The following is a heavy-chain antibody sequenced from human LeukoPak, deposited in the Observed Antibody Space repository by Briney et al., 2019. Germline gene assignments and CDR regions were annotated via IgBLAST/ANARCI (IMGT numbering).Heavy chain of an antibody. CDR2: ISGSGGST. V-gene: IGHV3-23*01. J-gene: IGHJ4*02. D-gene: IGHD6-19*01. Sequence: GGSLRLSCAASGFTFSSYAMHWVRQAPGKGLEWVSAISGSGGSTYYADSVKGRFTISRDNSKNTLYLQVNSLRAEDTAVYYCAKGLPGIAVGTATYWGQGTLVTVSS. CDR3: AKGLPGIAVGTATY. CDR1: GFTFSSYA.